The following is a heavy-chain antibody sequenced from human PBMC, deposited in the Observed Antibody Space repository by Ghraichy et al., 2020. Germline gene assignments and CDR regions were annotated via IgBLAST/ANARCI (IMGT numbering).Heavy chain of an antibody. CDR3: ARPMGVLSCQYFYALDV. CDR1: GVSITDFH. V-gene: IGHV4-4*07. Sequence: SETLSLTCAVSGVSITDFHWIWIRRPAGKGLEWIGRIFASGSTNYNPSLKSRVTMSVDMSERQISLRLNSVTAANTSVYDCARPMGVLSCQYFYALDVWGPGTTVSVSS. D-gene: IGHD1-26*01. CDR2: IFASGST. J-gene: IGHJ6*02.